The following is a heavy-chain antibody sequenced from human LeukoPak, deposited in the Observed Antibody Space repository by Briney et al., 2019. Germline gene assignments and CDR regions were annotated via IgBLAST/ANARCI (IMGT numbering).Heavy chain of an antibody. CDR3: ARVNYIVVVPAAIGWFDP. D-gene: IGHD2-2*01. CDR1: GYTFTGYY. CDR2: INPNSGST. Sequence: GASVKVSCKASGYTFTGYYMHWVRQAPGQGLEWMGWINPNSGSTNYAQKFQGRVTMTRDTSISTAYMELSRLRSDDTAVYYCARVNYIVVVPAAIGWFDPWGQGTLVTVSS. J-gene: IGHJ5*02. V-gene: IGHV1-2*02.